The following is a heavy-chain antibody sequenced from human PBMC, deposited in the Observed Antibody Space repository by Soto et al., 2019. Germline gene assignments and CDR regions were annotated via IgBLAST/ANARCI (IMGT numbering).Heavy chain of an antibody. J-gene: IGHJ4*02. D-gene: IGHD4-17*01. CDR3: ARDLMTTQGNFDY. Sequence: SVKVSCKASGGTFSSYTISWVRQAPGQGLEWMGRIIPILGIANYAQKFQGRVTITADKSTSTAYMELSSLRSDDTAVYYCARDLMTTQGNFDYWGQGTLVTVSS. V-gene: IGHV1-69*04. CDR2: IIPILGIA. CDR1: GGTFSSYT.